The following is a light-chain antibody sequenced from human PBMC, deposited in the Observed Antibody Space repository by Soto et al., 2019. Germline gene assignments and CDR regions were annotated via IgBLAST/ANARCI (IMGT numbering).Light chain of an antibody. CDR1: SSDVGGYNY. CDR2: EVS. J-gene: IGLJ3*02. Sequence: QPALTQPASVSGSPGQSITISCTGTSSDVGGYNYVSWYQQHPGKAPKLMIYEVSNRPSGVSNRFSGSKSGNTASLTISGLQTEDEADYYCSSFTSSNTWVFGGGTKLTVL. V-gene: IGLV2-14*01. CDR3: SSFTSSNTWV.